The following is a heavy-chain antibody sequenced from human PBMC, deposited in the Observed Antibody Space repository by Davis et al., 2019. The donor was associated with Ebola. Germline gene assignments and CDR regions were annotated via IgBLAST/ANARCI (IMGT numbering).Heavy chain of an antibody. CDR3: ASQGYDYIWGSYRDFDY. V-gene: IGHV3-21*01. CDR1: GFTFSSYS. CDR2: ISSSSSYI. Sequence: GGSLRLSCAASGFTFSSYSMNWVRQAPGKGLEWVSSISSSSSYIYYADSVKGRFTISRDNAKNSLYLKMNSLRAEDTAVYYCASQGYDYIWGSYRDFDYWGQETLVTVSS. J-gene: IGHJ4*02. D-gene: IGHD3-16*02.